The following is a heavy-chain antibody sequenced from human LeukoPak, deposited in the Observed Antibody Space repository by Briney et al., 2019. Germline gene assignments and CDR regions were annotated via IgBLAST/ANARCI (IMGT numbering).Heavy chain of an antibody. D-gene: IGHD6-13*01. Sequence: KSSETLSLTCTVSGGSISSSSYYWGWIRQPPGKGLEWIGSIYYSGSTYYNPSLKSRVTISVDTSKNQFSLKLSSVTAADTAVYYCARQAIAAAGKGWFDPWGQGTLVTVSS. CDR2: IYYSGST. CDR3: ARQAIAAAGKGWFDP. CDR1: GGSISSSSYY. J-gene: IGHJ5*02. V-gene: IGHV4-39*07.